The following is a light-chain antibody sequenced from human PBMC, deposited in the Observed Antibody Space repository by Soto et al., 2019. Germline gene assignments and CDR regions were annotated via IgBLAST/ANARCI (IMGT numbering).Light chain of an antibody. J-gene: IGKJ2*01. Sequence: EIVLTQSPATLSLSPGERATLSCRASQSVSSYLAWYQQKPGQAPRLLIYDASNRGTGIPAKFSGSGSGTDFTLTISSLEPEDYAVYYCQQRSNWPPTFGQGTKLEI. CDR1: QSVSSY. V-gene: IGKV3-11*01. CDR3: QQRSNWPPT. CDR2: DAS.